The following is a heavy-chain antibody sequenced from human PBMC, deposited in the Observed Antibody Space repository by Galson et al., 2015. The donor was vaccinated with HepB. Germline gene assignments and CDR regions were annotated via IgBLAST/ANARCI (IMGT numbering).Heavy chain of an antibody. D-gene: IGHD3-9*01. CDR1: GFTFSSYG. V-gene: IGHV3-33*01. CDR2: IWYDGSNK. J-gene: IGHJ2*01. CDR3: ARDQGILTGYHDWYFDL. Sequence: SLRLSCAASGFTFSSYGMHWVRQAPGKGLEWVAVIWYDGSNKYYADSVKGRFTISRDNSKNTLYLQMNSLRAEDTAVYYCARDQGILTGYHDWYFDLWGRGTLVTVSS.